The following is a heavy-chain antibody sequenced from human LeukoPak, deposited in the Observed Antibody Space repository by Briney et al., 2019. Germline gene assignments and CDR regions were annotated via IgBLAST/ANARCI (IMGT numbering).Heavy chain of an antibody. V-gene: IGHV3-30*18. CDR2: ISYDGSNE. CDR1: GFTFSSYG. D-gene: IGHD6-19*01. Sequence: GGSLRLSCAVSGFTFSSYGMHWVRQAPGKGLEWVAVISYDGSNEYYADSVKGRFTISRDNSKNTLYLQMNSLRAEDTAVYYCAKALSRNSGWYHFDYWGQGTLVTVSS. J-gene: IGHJ4*02. CDR3: AKALSRNSGWYHFDY.